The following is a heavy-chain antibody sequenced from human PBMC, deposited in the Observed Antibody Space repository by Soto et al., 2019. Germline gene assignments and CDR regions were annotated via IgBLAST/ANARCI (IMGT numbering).Heavy chain of an antibody. CDR1: GYTFTSYG. Sequence: ASVKLCCKASGYTFTSYGISWVRQAPGQGLEWMGWISAYNGNTNYAQKLQGRVTMTTDTSTSTAYMELRSLRSDDTAVYYCARGPFTIFGPDGPAYYYFYMDSLDKGPPITVS. J-gene: IGHJ6*03. CDR2: ISAYNGNT. CDR3: ARGPFTIFGPDGPAYYYFYMDS. V-gene: IGHV1-18*01. D-gene: IGHD3-3*01.